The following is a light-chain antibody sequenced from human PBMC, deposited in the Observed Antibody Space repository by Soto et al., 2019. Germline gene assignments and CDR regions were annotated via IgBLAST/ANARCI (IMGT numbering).Light chain of an antibody. V-gene: IGLV2-23*01. Sequence: QSALTQSASVSGSPGQSITISCTGTSSDVGSYNLVSWYQQHPGKAPKLMIYEGSERPSGVSNRFSDSKSGNTASLTISGLQAEDEADYYCSSYAGSSTLLFGGGTKLTVL. CDR2: EGS. J-gene: IGLJ2*01. CDR3: SSYAGSSTLL. CDR1: SSDVGSYNL.